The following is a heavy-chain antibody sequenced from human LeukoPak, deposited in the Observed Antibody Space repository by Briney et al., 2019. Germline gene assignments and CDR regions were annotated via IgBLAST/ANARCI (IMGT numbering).Heavy chain of an antibody. Sequence: GGSLRLSCAASGFTFSSYWMSWVRQAPGKGLEWVANIKQDGSEKYYVDSVKGGFTISRDNAKNSLYLQMNSLRAEDTAVYYCARESYCSGGSCYSGRPFDIWGQGTMVTVSS. J-gene: IGHJ3*02. CDR1: GFTFSSYW. CDR2: IKQDGSEK. D-gene: IGHD2-15*01. V-gene: IGHV3-7*01. CDR3: ARESYCSGGSCYSGRPFDI.